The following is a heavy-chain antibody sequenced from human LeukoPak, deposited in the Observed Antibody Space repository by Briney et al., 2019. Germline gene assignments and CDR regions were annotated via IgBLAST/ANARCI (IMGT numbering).Heavy chain of an antibody. J-gene: IGHJ4*02. Sequence: SETLSLTCTVSGFSISSGHYWGWVRQPPGAGLEWIGSVYQSGTTYYNPSLKSRVTASVDMSKNQFSLRLRPVTAADTAVYYCARIFIRNGYTSYFDCWGQGTLVTVSS. V-gene: IGHV4-38-2*02. CDR1: GFSISSGHY. CDR3: ARIFIRNGYTSYFDC. D-gene: IGHD5-18*01. CDR2: VYQSGTT.